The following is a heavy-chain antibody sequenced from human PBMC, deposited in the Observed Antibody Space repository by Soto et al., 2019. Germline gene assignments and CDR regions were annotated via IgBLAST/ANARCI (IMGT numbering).Heavy chain of an antibody. CDR2: ISGSGGST. J-gene: IGHJ4*02. V-gene: IGHV3-23*01. CDR1: GFTFSSYA. D-gene: IGHD3-22*01. Sequence: GGSLRLSCAASGFTFSSYAMSWVRPAPGKGLEWVSAISGSGGSTYYADSVKGRFTISRDNSKNTLYLQMNSLRDEDTAVYYCAKDLGTRYDSSIYWGQGTLVTVSS. CDR3: AKDLGTRYDSSIY.